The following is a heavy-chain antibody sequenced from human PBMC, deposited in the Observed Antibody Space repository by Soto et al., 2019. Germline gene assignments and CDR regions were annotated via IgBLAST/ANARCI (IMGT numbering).Heavy chain of an antibody. Sequence: EVQLVESGGGLVKPGGSLRLSCAASGFTFTNAWMNWVRQAPGKGLEWVGRIKSKTDGGTTDYAEHVKGRFTISRDDSKTTLYLKMNSLKTDDTALYYCTPDRFHYYDMDVWGQGTTVTVSS. CDR3: TPDRFHYYDMDV. CDR1: GFTFTNAW. CDR2: IKSKTDGGTT. J-gene: IGHJ6*02. V-gene: IGHV3-15*07. D-gene: IGHD3-10*01.